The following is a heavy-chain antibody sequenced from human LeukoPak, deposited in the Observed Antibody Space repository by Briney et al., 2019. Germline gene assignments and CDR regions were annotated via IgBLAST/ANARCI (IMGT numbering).Heavy chain of an antibody. D-gene: IGHD2-15*01. V-gene: IGHV3-48*01. CDR2: ISSNSVTK. CDR1: GFIFSTYS. Sequence: PGGSLRLSCAASGFIFSTYSMNWVRQAPGKGLEWVSYISSNSVTKFYADSVKGRFTISRDNAKNSLYLQMDSLRAEDTSLYYCAREYCSGGGCYNDAFDIWGQGTMVTVSS. J-gene: IGHJ3*02. CDR3: AREYCSGGGCYNDAFDI.